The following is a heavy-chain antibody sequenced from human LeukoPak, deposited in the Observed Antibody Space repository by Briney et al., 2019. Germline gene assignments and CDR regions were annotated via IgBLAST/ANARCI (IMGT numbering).Heavy chain of an antibody. V-gene: IGHV3-72*01. Sequence: GGSLRLSCAASGFTFSDYYMHWVRQAPGKGLEWVARTRNKANSHTTEYAASVKGRFTISRDDSKNSLYLQMNSLKTEDTAVYYCANSGYDFRFFENWGQGTLVTVSS. D-gene: IGHD5-12*01. J-gene: IGHJ4*02. CDR1: GFTFSDYY. CDR2: TRNKANSHTT. CDR3: ANSGYDFRFFEN.